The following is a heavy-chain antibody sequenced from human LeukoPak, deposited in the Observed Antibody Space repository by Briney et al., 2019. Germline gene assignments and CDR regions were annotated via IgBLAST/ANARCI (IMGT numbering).Heavy chain of an antibody. CDR2: ISGSGGST. J-gene: IGHJ5*02. Sequence: PGRSLRLSCAASGFTFSSYAMSWVRQAPGKGLEWVSAISGSGGSTYYADSVKGRFTISRDNSKNTLYLQMNSLRAEDTAVYYCAKDRGLRFLEWRLGGFDPWGQGTLVTVSS. D-gene: IGHD3-3*01. V-gene: IGHV3-23*01. CDR1: GFTFSSYA. CDR3: AKDRGLRFLEWRLGGFDP.